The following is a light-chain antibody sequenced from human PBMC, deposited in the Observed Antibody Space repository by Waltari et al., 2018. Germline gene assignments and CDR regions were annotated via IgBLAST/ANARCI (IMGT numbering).Light chain of an antibody. V-gene: IGKV1-12*01. CDR1: QGISSW. Sequence: DIQITQSPSSLSASVGDKVTITCRASQGISSWLAWYQQKPGKAPNLLIYAASSLQSGVPSRFSGSGSGTDYTLTISSLQPEDFATYYCQQGYNTPLTFGGGTKVEIK. CDR3: QQGYNTPLT. J-gene: IGKJ4*01. CDR2: AAS.